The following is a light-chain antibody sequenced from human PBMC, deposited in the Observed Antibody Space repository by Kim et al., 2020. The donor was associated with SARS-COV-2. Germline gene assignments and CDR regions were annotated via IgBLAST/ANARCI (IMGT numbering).Light chain of an antibody. Sequence: SVGDRVTLTCRASQGISNYLAWYQQKPGKVPKLLIYAASTLQSGVPSRFSGSGSETDFTLTISSLQPEDVATYYCQKYNSAPPLTFGGGTKVDIK. CDR2: AAS. CDR1: QGISNY. CDR3: QKYNSAPPLT. J-gene: IGKJ4*01. V-gene: IGKV1-27*01.